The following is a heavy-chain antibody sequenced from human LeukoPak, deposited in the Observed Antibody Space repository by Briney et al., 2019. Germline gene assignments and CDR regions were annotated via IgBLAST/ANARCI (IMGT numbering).Heavy chain of an antibody. CDR3: ATVMDGYRWGGFDF. J-gene: IGHJ3*01. V-gene: IGHV3-30*03. Sequence: GGSLRLSCAASGFTFSNYGMHWVRQAPGKGLEWVAFVSHDGSNKDFADSVKGRFTISRDNSLDTLYLQINSLRAEDTDLYYCATVMDGYRWGGFDFWGQGTMVTVSS. D-gene: IGHD3-16*02. CDR2: VSHDGSNK. CDR1: GFTFSNYG.